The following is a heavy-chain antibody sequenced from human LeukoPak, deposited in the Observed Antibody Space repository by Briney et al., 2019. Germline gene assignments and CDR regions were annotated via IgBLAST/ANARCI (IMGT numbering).Heavy chain of an antibody. CDR2: ITSGSKYI. V-gene: IGHV3-21*01. J-gene: IGHJ4*02. CDR1: QFAFSSYS. Sequence: PGGSLRLSCAASQFAFSSYSMNWFRQAPGKGLEWVASITSGSKYIFYADSAKGRFTISRDNAENSLFLQMNSLRAEDTGVYYCARDEETVAGLNGFDLWGQGTLVTVSS. CDR3: ARDEETVAGLNGFDL. D-gene: IGHD6-19*01.